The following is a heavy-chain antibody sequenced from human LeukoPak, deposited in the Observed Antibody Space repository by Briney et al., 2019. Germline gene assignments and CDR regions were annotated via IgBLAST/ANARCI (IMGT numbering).Heavy chain of an antibody. J-gene: IGHJ4*02. CDR3: ARLTRLSTSPDRYYLDY. CDR1: GDSISSYY. Sequence: SETLSLTCTVSGDSISSYYWSWIRQPPGKGLEWIVYIYTSGSTNYIPSLKGRVTISIDTSKNQFSLKLSSVTAADSAVYYCARLTRLSTSPDRYYLDYWGQGTLVTVSS. D-gene: IGHD6-6*01. CDR2: IYTSGST. V-gene: IGHV4-4*09.